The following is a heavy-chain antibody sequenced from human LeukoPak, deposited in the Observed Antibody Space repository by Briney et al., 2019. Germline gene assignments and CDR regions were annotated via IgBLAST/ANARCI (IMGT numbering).Heavy chain of an antibody. D-gene: IGHD3-3*01. V-gene: IGHV4-61*01. J-gene: IGHJ4*02. CDR1: GGSISSDSYY. CDR3: ARGQMDDFWSGYYPNFDY. Sequence: SETLSLTCTVSGGSISSDSYYWTWIRQPPGKGLEWIASIYYSGSTNYNPSLKSRVTISVDTSKNQFSLKLSSVTAADTAVYYCARGQMDDFWSGYYPNFDYWGQGTPVTVSS. CDR2: IYYSGST.